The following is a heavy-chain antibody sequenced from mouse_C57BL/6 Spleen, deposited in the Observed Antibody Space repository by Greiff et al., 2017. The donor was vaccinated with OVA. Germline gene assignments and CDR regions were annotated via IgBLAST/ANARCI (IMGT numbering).Heavy chain of an antibody. Sequence: QVQLQQSGAELVRPGTSVKLSCKASGYTFTSYWMHWVKQRPGQGLEWIGVIDPSDSYTNYNQKFKGKATLTVDTSSSTAYMQLSSLTSEDSAVYYCARDGPRVFDYWGQGTTLTVSS. CDR2: IDPSDSYT. CDR3: ARDGPRVFDY. V-gene: IGHV1-59*01. D-gene: IGHD3-1*01. J-gene: IGHJ2*01. CDR1: GYTFTSYW.